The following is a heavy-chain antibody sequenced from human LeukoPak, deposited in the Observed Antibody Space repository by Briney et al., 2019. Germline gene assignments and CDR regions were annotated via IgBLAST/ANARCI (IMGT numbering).Heavy chain of an antibody. V-gene: IGHV4-4*02. Sequence: SETLSLTCAVSGASISSSNWWNWVRQPPGKGLEWIGEINHSGSTNYNPSLKSRVTISVDTSKNQFSLKLSSVTAADTAVYYCREYDILTADAFDIWGQGTMVTVSS. CDR3: REYDILTADAFDI. CDR2: INHSGST. CDR1: GASISSSNW. J-gene: IGHJ3*02. D-gene: IGHD3-9*01.